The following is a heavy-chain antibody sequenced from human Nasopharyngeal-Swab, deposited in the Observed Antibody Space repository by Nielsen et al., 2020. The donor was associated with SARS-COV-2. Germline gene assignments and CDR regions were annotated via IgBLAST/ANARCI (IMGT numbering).Heavy chain of an antibody. J-gene: IGHJ4*02. CDR3: ARLGGFWSGYYDDY. CDR1: GGTFSSYA. D-gene: IGHD3-3*01. Sequence: SVKVSCKASGGTFSSYAISWVRQAPGQGLEWMGGVIPIFGTANYAQKFQGRVTITADESTSTAYMELSSLRSEDTAVYYCARLGGFWSGYYDDYWGQGTLVTVSS. CDR2: VIPIFGTA. V-gene: IGHV1-69*13.